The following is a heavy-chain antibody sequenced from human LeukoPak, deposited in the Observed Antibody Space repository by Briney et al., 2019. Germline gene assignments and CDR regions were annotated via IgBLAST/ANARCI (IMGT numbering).Heavy chain of an antibody. CDR2: IIPILGIA. CDR3: ATAYDYDSSVFHFDY. D-gene: IGHD3-22*01. V-gene: IGHV1-69*04. Sequence: SVKVSCKASGGTFSSYAISWVRQAPGQGLEWMGRIIPILGIANYAQKFQGRVTITADKPTSTAYMELSSLRSEDTAVYYCATAYDYDSSVFHFDYWGQGTLVTVSS. CDR1: GGTFSSYA. J-gene: IGHJ4*02.